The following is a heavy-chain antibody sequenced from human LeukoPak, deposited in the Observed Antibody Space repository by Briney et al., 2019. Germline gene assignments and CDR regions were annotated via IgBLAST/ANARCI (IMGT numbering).Heavy chain of an antibody. Sequence: GESLKISCKGSGYSFISYWISWVRQMPGKGLEWMGRIDPGDSQTNYSPSFQGHVTISADKSISTAYLQWSSLKASDTAMYYCARHSSVLNSFDPWGQGTLVTVSS. CDR3: ARHSSVLNSFDP. J-gene: IGHJ5*02. D-gene: IGHD3-22*01. CDR2: IDPGDSQT. CDR1: GYSFISYW. V-gene: IGHV5-10-1*01.